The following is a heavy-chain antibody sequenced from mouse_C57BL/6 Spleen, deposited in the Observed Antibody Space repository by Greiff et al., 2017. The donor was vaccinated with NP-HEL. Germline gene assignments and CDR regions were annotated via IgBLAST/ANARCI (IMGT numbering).Heavy chain of an antibody. V-gene: IGHV5-16*01. J-gene: IGHJ4*01. CDR3: ARDSYSPTGAMDY. Sequence: EVKVVESEGGLVQPGSSMKLSCTASGFTFSDYYMAWVRQVPEKGLEWVANINYDGSSTYYLDSLKSRFIISRDNAKNSLYLQMSSRKSEDTATYYCARDSYSPTGAMDYWGQGTSVTVSS. D-gene: IGHD2-12*01. CDR1: GFTFSDYY. CDR2: INYDGSST.